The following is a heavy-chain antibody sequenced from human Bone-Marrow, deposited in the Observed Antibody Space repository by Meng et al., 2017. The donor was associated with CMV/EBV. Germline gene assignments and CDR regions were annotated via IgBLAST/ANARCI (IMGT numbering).Heavy chain of an antibody. D-gene: IGHD6-19*01. CDR2: ISSSSSYI. J-gene: IGHJ4*02. V-gene: IGHV3-21*01. CDR3: ARGIAVARGDCCSY. Sequence: GESLKISCAASGFTFSSYSMNWVRQAPGKGLEWVSSISSSSSYIYYADSVKGRFTISRDNAKNSLYLQMNSLRAEDTAVYYCARGIAVARGDCCSYWGQGTLVTVSS. CDR1: GFTFSSYS.